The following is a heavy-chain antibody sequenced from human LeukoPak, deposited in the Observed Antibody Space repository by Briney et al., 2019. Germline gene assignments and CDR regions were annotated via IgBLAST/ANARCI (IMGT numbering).Heavy chain of an antibody. CDR1: GYTFTSYG. CDR3: ARDGCYKSYYYYGMDV. J-gene: IGHJ6*04. V-gene: IGHV1-18*04. Sequence: ASVKVSCKASGYTFTSYGISWVRQAPGQGLEWMGWISAYNGNTNYAQKLQGRVTMTTDTSTSTAYMELRSLRSDDTAVYYCARDGCYKSYYYYGMDVWGKGTTVTVSS. D-gene: IGHD2-15*01. CDR2: ISAYNGNT.